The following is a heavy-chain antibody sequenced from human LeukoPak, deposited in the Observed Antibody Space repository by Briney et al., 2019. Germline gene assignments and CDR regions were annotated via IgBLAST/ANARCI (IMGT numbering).Heavy chain of an antibody. J-gene: IGHJ4*02. D-gene: IGHD3-9*01. V-gene: IGHV3-33*08. CDR1: GNYW. CDR3: ARDREGWTDRGYFDL. CDR2: IWYDGSNK. Sequence: PGGSLRLSCAASGNYWMHWVRQAPGKGLEWVAVIWYDGSNKYYADSVKGRFTISRDNSKNMLYLQMNSLRAEDTAMYYCARDREGWTDRGYFDLWGRGTVVTVAS.